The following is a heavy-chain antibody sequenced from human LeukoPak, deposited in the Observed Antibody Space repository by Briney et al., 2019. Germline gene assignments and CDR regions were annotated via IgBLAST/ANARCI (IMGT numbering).Heavy chain of an antibody. V-gene: IGHV1-69*01. Sequence: GSSVKVSCKASGSTFSSYAISWVRQAPGQGLERMGGIIPIFGTANYAQKFQGRVTITADESTSTAYMELSSLRSEDTAVYYCARGGYCSSTSCLHAFDIWGQGTMVTVSS. CDR3: ARGGYCSSTSCLHAFDI. J-gene: IGHJ3*02. D-gene: IGHD2-2*01. CDR2: IIPIFGTA. CDR1: GSTFSSYA.